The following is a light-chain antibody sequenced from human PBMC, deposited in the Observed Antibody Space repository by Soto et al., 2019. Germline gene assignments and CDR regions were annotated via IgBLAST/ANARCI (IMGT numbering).Light chain of an antibody. CDR3: LQHFNFSWT. V-gene: IGKV1-6*01. CDR2: AAF. CDR1: QGIRND. J-gene: IGKJ1*01. Sequence: AIHMTQSPSSLSASVGDRVTITCRPSQGIRNDLGWYQKKPGKAPKLLIFAAFNLQSGVPSRFSGVGSGTDFTLTISSLQPEDFATYYCLQHFNFSWTVGQGTKVDIK.